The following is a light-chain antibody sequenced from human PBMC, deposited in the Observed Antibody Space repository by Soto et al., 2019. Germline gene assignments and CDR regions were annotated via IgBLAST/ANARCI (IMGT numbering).Light chain of an antibody. J-gene: IGKJ1*01. V-gene: IGKV3-15*01. Sequence: DIVMTQSPATLSVSPGDRATLSCRASQSVGLNLAWYQQKPGQAPRLLIYGASTTAPGIPARFSGSGSGTDFTLIISRLEPEDFAVYYCQQHGTSPRTFGRGTKVDIK. CDR3: QQHGTSPRT. CDR2: GAS. CDR1: QSVGLN.